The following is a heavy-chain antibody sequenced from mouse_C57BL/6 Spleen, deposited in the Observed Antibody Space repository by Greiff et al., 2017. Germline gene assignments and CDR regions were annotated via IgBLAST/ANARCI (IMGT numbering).Heavy chain of an antibody. D-gene: IGHD2-2*01. CDR2: INPNCGTT. CDR1: GYSFTDYN. Sequence: VQLQQSGPELVRPGASVKISCKASGYSFTDYNMNWVKQSNGQSLEWIGVINPNCGTTSYNQKFKGKATLTVDKSSSTAYMQLNSLTSEDAAVYDCARSGYDGRFAYWGQGTLVTVSA. CDR3: ARSGYDGRFAY. V-gene: IGHV1-39*01. J-gene: IGHJ3*01.